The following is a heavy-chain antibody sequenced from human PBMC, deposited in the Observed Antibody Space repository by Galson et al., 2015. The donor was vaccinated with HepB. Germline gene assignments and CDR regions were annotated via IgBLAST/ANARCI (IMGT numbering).Heavy chain of an antibody. J-gene: IGHJ6*03. Sequence: SLRLSCAASGFTFSSYAMSWVRQAPGKGLEWVSAISGSSGSTYYADSVKGRFTISRDNSKNTLYLQMNSLRAEDTAVYYCAKGEAVNFYYYYYMDVWGQGTLVTVSS. D-gene: IGHD4-17*01. V-gene: IGHV3-23*01. CDR2: ISGSSGST. CDR1: GFTFSSYA. CDR3: AKGEAVNFYYYYYMDV.